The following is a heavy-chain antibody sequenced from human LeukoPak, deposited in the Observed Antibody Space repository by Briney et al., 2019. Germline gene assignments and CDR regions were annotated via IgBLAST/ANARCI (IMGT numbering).Heavy chain of an antibody. V-gene: IGHV3-23*01. CDR2: ISSSGYHT. D-gene: IGHD4/OR15-4a*01. CDR3: AKDRSGGTTTMVMVA. J-gene: IGHJ5*02. Sequence: GGSLRLSCAASGFSFSSYTMSWVRQAPGKGLEWVSAISSSGYHTYYADSVKGRFTISRDNSENTLYLQMDTLRAEDTALYYCAKDRSGGTTTMVMVAWGQGTLVTVSS. CDR1: GFSFSSYT.